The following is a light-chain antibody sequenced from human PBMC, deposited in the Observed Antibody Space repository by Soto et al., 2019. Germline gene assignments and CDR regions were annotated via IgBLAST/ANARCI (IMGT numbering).Light chain of an antibody. CDR2: LNSDGSH. V-gene: IGLV4-69*01. CDR1: SGHSNYA. CDR3: QAWGSGIVV. Sequence: QSVLTQSPSASASLGASVKLTCTLSSGHSNYAIAWHQQQSEKGPRYLMKLNSDGSHSKGDGIPDRFSGSSSGAERYLTISSLESEDEAYCYCQAWGSGIVVFGGGTKLTVL. J-gene: IGLJ2*01.